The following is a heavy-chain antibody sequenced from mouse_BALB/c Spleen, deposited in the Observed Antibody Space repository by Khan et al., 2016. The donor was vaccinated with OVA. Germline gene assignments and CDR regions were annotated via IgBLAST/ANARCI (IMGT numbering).Heavy chain of an antibody. V-gene: IGHV5-17*02. D-gene: IGHD1-1*02. J-gene: IGHJ1*01. Sequence: EVELVESGGGLVQPGGSRKLSCAASGFTFSNFGMHWVRQAPKKGLEWVAYISSGSSTIYYVDTVKGRFTISRDNPKNTLFLQMTSLRSEDTAMYYCARSGGSVHWYFDVWGAGTSVTVSS. CDR3: ARSGGSVHWYFDV. CDR2: ISSGSSTI. CDR1: GFTFSNFG.